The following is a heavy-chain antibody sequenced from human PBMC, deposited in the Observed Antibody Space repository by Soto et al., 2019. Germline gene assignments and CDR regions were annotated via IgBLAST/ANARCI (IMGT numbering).Heavy chain of an antibody. Sequence: QVQLVQSGAEVKKPGSSVKVTCKASGGTLSNYGISWVRRAPGQGLEWMGGIIPVFGTANYAQKFQGRVTITADVSTTTVYMDVSSLRSDDTAVYYCARGDATKIVVSTYYGMDVWGQGTTVTVSS. CDR1: GGTLSNYG. V-gene: IGHV1-69*12. J-gene: IGHJ6*02. CDR2: IIPVFGTA. CDR3: ARGDATKIVVSTYYGMDV. D-gene: IGHD3-22*01.